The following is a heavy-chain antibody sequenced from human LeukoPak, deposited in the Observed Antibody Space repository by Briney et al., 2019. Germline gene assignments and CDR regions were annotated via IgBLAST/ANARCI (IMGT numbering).Heavy chain of an antibody. CDR3: AILGLNDYRYFDY. CDR2: IYYNRGT. D-gene: IGHD4-11*01. V-gene: IGHV4-59*01. CDR1: GGSISSYY. Sequence: SETLSLTCTVSGGSISSYYWSWMRQPPGRGLEGIGSIYYNRGTNYNTSLKSRATISVDKTKNQFSLKLSSVTAADTAVYYCAILGLNDYRYFDYWGQGALVTVPS. J-gene: IGHJ4*02.